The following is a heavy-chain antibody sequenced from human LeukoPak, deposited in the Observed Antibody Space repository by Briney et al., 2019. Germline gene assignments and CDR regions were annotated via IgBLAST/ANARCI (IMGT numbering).Heavy chain of an antibody. V-gene: IGHV3-74*01. CDR1: GFTFSNYW. J-gene: IGHJ2*01. CDR3: ARDNGDYWYFDL. Sequence: PGGSLRLSCAASGFTFSNYWMHWVRQAPGKGLVWVSHINSDGTSTSYADSVKGRFTISRDNAKNTLYLQMNSLRAEDTAVYYCARDNGDYWYFDLWGRGTLVTVSS. D-gene: IGHD2-8*01. CDR2: INSDGTST.